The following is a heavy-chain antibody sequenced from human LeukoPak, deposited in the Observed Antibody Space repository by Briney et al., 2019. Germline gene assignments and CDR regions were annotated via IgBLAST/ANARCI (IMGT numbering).Heavy chain of an antibody. CDR2: INQDGSEK. Sequence: SGGSLRLSCAASGFTFSSYWMTWVRQAPGKGLEWVANINQDGSEKYYVDSVKGRFTISRDNAKNSLYLQMNSLRAEDTAVYSCARGSLGRGWLFDCWGQGTLITVSS. CDR1: GFTFSSYW. V-gene: IGHV3-7*05. CDR3: ARGSLGRGWLFDC. D-gene: IGHD7-27*01. J-gene: IGHJ4*02.